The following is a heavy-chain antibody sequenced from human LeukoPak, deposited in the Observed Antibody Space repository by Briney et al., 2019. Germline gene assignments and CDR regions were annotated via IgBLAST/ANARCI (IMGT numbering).Heavy chain of an antibody. CDR1: GYTFTSYY. Sequence: ASVKVSCKASGYTFTSYYMHWVRQAPGQGLEWMGSINPNSGGTNYAQKFQGRVTMTRDTSISTAYMELSRLRSDDTAVYYCARWGTASSIAARPASDAFDIWGQGTMVTVSS. V-gene: IGHV1-2*02. J-gene: IGHJ3*02. CDR2: INPNSGGT. CDR3: ARWGTASSIAARPASDAFDI. D-gene: IGHD6-6*01.